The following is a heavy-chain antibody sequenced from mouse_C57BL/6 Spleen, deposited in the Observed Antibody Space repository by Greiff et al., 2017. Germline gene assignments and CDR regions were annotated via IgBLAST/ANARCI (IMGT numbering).Heavy chain of an antibody. CDR3: APNWEGY. D-gene: IGHD4-1*01. J-gene: IGHJ2*01. Sequence: VHLVESGPELVKPGASVKISCTASGYTFTDYYINWVKQRPGPGLEWIGWIYPGSGNTKYNEKFKGKATLTVDTSSSTAYMQLSSLTSEDSAVYFCAPNWEGYWGQGTTLTVSS. CDR1: GYTFTDYY. V-gene: IGHV1-84*01. CDR2: IYPGSGNT.